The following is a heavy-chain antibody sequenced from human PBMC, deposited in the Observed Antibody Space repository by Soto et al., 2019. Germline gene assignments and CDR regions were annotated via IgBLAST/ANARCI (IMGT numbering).Heavy chain of an antibody. V-gene: IGHV3-30-3*01. CDR3: ARDEYSSIDY. CDR2: ISYDGSRK. D-gene: IGHD6-6*01. J-gene: IGHJ4*02. CDR1: GFTFSTYA. Sequence: QVHLVESGGGVVQPGRSLRLYCAASGFTFSTYAMHWVRQAPGKGLEWVAVISYDGSRKFYADFVKGRFTISRDNSKNTLYLQMNSLRAEDTAMYYCARDEYSSIDYWGQGTLVTVSS.